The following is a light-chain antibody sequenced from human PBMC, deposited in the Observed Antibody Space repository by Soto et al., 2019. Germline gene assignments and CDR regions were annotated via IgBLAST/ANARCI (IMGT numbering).Light chain of an antibody. CDR3: QQYDNLPWT. Sequence: IQITQSPATLSASVGDRVTITCRASQSISGLLAWYQQKPGKAPKLLIYKASGLESGVPSRFSGSGSGTDFTFTISSLQPEDIATYYCQQYDNLPWTFGQGTKVDIK. J-gene: IGKJ1*01. V-gene: IGKV1-5*03. CDR2: KAS. CDR1: QSISGL.